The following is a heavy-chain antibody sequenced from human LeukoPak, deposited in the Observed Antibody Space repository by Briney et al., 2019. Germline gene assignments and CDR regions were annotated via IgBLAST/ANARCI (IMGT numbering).Heavy chain of an antibody. J-gene: IGHJ6*03. D-gene: IGHD3-10*01. Sequence: ASVKVSCKASGYTFTGYYMHWVRQAPGQGLEWTGWINPNSGGTNYAQKFQGRVTMTRDTSISTAYMELSRLRSDDTAVYYCAFGEGNLAYYYYYMDVWGKGTTVTVSS. V-gene: IGHV1-2*02. CDR3: AFGEGNLAYYYYYMDV. CDR1: GYTFTGYY. CDR2: INPNSGGT.